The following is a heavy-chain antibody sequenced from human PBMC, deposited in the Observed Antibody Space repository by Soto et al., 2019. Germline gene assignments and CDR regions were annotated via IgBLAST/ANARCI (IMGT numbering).Heavy chain of an antibody. Sequence: PGGSLRLSCAASGFTFSNSWMSWVRQAPGKGLERVAAIKPDGLDKYYADSVKGRFAISRDNDKNSLFLQINSLRAEDTAVYYCARNWRWGQRTPVTVSS. CDR3: ARNWR. CDR2: IKPDGLDK. J-gene: IGHJ4*02. CDR1: GFTFSNSW. V-gene: IGHV3-7*01.